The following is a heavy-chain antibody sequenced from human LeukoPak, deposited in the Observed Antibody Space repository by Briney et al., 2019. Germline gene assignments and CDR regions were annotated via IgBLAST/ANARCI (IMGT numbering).Heavy chain of an antibody. J-gene: IGHJ4*02. CDR2: IWYDGSDK. V-gene: IGHV3-33*01. D-gene: IGHD2-2*01. CDR3: ARDRGTTSYAGYSFDT. CDR1: GFTFSTFG. Sequence: GGSLRLSCAASGFTFSTFGMHWVRQAPGEGVEWVAIIWYDGSDKYYADSVKGRFTVSRDNSKNTLHLQVNSLRAEDTAVYYCARDRGTTSYAGYSFDTWGQGALVTVSS.